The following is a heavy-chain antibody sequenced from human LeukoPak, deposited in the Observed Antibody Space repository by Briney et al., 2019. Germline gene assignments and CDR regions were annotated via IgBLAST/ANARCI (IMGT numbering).Heavy chain of an antibody. V-gene: IGHV3-33*01. Sequence: GGSLRLSCAASGFTFSSYGMHRVRQAPGKGLEWVAVIWYDGSKRYYADSVMGRFTISRDIAKNTLYLQMNSLRADDTAVYYCGRDGGISIDYWGQGALVTVSS. J-gene: IGHJ4*02. CDR1: GFTFSSYG. CDR2: IWYDGSKR. CDR3: GRDGGISIDY. D-gene: IGHD1-26*01.